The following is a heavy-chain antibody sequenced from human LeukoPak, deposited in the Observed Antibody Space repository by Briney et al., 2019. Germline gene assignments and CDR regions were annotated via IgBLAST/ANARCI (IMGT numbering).Heavy chain of an antibody. CDR2: IIPIFGTA. J-gene: IGHJ5*02. Sequence: SVKVSCKASGGTFSSYAISWVRQAPGQGLEWMGGIIPIFGTANYAQKFQGRVTITTDESTSTAYMELSSLRSEDTAVYYCASQYYHDSSGYYYVGCFDPWGQGTLVTVSS. V-gene: IGHV1-69*05. CDR3: ASQYYHDSSGYYYVGCFDP. D-gene: IGHD3-22*01. CDR1: GGTFSSYA.